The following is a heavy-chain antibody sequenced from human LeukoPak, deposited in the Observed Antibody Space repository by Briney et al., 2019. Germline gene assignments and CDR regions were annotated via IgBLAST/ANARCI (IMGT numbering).Heavy chain of an antibody. J-gene: IGHJ4*02. D-gene: IGHD3-10*01. Sequence: ASVKVSCKASGYTFTGYYMHWVRQAPGQGLEWMGRINPNSGGTNYAQKFQGRVTMTRDTSISTAYMELSRLRSDDTAVYYCARVYGSGGYRIFDYWGQGTLVTVSS. CDR1: GYTFTGYY. V-gene: IGHV1-2*06. CDR2: INPNSGGT. CDR3: ARVYGSGGYRIFDY.